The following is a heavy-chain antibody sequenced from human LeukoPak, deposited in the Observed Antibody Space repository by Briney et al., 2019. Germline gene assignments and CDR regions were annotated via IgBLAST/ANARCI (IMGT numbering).Heavy chain of an antibody. CDR1: GFTFSYYW. J-gene: IGHJ4*02. Sequence: PGGSLRLSCAASGFTFSYYWMSWVRQAPGKGLEWVANIKQDGSEEYYVDSVKGRFTISRDNAKNSLYLQMNSLRAEGTAVYYCAKVREVGATTGYYFDYWCQGTLVTVSS. CDR3: AKVREVGATTGYYFDY. V-gene: IGHV3-7*03. CDR2: IKQDGSEE. D-gene: IGHD1-26*01.